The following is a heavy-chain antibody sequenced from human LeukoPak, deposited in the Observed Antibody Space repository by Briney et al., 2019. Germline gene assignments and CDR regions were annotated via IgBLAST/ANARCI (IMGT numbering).Heavy chain of an antibody. CDR2: INTNTGNP. J-gene: IGHJ6*03. Sequence: GASVKVSCKASGYTFTSYAMNWVRQAPGQGLEWMGWINTNTGNPTYAQGFTGRFVFSLDTSVSTAYLQISSLKAEDTAVYYCARVGYSSSWYPPDYYYYYYMDVWGKGATVTVSS. CDR1: GYTFTSYA. CDR3: ARVGYSSSWYPPDYYYYYYMDV. D-gene: IGHD6-13*01. V-gene: IGHV7-4-1*02.